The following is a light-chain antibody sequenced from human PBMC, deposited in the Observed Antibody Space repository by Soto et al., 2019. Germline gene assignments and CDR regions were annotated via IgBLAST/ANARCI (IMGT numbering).Light chain of an antibody. Sequence: IQLTQSPSSLFASNGDRFTISCRASQGISSYLAWYQQEPGKAPKLLIYKASTLKSGVPSRFSGSGSGTEFTLTISSLQPDDFATYYCQHYNSYSEAFGQGTKVDIK. CDR1: QGISSY. J-gene: IGKJ1*01. CDR2: KAS. CDR3: QHYNSYSEA. V-gene: IGKV1-5*03.